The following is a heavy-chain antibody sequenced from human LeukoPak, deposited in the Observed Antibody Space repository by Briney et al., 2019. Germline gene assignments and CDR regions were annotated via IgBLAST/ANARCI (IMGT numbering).Heavy chain of an antibody. CDR2: ISGSGGST. V-gene: IGHV3-23*01. CDR1: GFTFSSYA. D-gene: IGHD6-13*01. Sequence: PGGSLRLSCAASGFTFSSYAMSWVRQAPGKGLEWVSAISGSGGSTYYADSVKGRFTISRDNSKNTVYLQMNSLRAEDTAVYYCAKAESIAAAGRDFYYYYYMDVWGKGTTVTVSS. J-gene: IGHJ6*03. CDR3: AKAESIAAAGRDFYYYYYMDV.